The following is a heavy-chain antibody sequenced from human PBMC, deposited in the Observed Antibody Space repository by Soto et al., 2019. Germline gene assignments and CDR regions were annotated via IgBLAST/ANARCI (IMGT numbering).Heavy chain of an antibody. J-gene: IGHJ4*02. D-gene: IGHD3-22*01. Sequence: SETLSLTCTVSGGSISSYYWSWIRQPPGKGLEWIGYIYYSGSTNYNPSLKSRVTISVDTSKNQFSLKLRSVTAADTAVYYCASLGVFYDSSGYADYWGQGTLVTVSS. CDR3: ASLGVFYDSSGYADY. CDR1: GGSISSYY. V-gene: IGHV4-59*01. CDR2: IYYSGST.